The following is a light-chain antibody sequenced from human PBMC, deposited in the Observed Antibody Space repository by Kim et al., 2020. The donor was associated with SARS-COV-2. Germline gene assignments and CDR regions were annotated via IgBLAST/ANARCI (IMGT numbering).Light chain of an antibody. V-gene: IGKV3-20*01. CDR2: GAS. Sequence: EILLTQSPGTLSLSPGERGTLSCRASQSLNSDLAWYQQRLGQAPRLLIYGASSRAAGIPDRFSGSGSGTDFTLTISRLEPEDFAVYFCQQYAKSPTTFGQGTKVDIK. CDR3: QQYAKSPTT. CDR1: QSLNSD. J-gene: IGKJ1*01.